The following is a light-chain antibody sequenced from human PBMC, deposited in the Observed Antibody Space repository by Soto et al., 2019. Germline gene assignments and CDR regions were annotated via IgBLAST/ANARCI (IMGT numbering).Light chain of an antibody. Sequence: QSALTQPASVSGSPGQSITISCTGTSSDVGGYNYVSWYQQHPGKAPKLMIYDVHNRPSGISNRFSGSKSGNTASLTISGLPAEDEADYYCSSYRSGSTLVFGGGTKLTVL. CDR3: SSYRSGSTLV. CDR1: SSDVGGYNY. CDR2: DVH. V-gene: IGLV2-14*01. J-gene: IGLJ2*01.